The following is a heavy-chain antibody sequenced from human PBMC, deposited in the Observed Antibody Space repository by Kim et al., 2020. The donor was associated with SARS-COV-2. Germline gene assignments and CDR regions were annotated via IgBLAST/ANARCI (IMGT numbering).Heavy chain of an antibody. D-gene: IGHD3-3*01. J-gene: IGHJ4*02. V-gene: IGHV3-15*01. Sequence: GSLRLSCAASGFTFSNALMSWVRQAPGKGLEWVGRIKSKNDGGTTDYAAPVKGRFTIPRDDSKNTLYLQMNSLKTEDTAVYYCTTTYYDFWSGYYTLDYRGQGTLVTVSS. CDR1: GFTFSNAL. CDR3: TTTYYDFWSGYYTLDY. CDR2: IKSKNDGGTT.